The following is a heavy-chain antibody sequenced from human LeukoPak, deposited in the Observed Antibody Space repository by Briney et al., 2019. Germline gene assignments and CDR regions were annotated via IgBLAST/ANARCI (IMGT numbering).Heavy chain of an antibody. J-gene: IGHJ1*01. CDR1: GFTFSSHA. CDR2: ISSNGGST. CDR3: VKDPAYSSSWLKAVYFQH. Sequence: GGSLRLSCSASGFTFSSHAMHWVRQAPGKGLEYVSAISSNGGSTYYADSVKGRFTISRDNSKNTLYLQMSSLRAEDTAVYYCVKDPAYSSSWLKAVYFQHWGQGTLVTVSS. V-gene: IGHV3-64D*06. D-gene: IGHD6-13*01.